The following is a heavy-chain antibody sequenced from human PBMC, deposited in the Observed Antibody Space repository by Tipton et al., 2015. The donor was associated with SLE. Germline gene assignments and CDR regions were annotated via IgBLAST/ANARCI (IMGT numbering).Heavy chain of an antibody. J-gene: IGHJ4*02. Sequence: TLSLTCTVSGFSISSQYYWGWLRQSAGKGLEWIGSISYTGSTFYSPSLKSRVTISLDSSKNQFSLRLSSVTAADTAVYYCARHVVATSRGSYYFDYWGQGTLLTVSS. CDR2: ISYTGST. CDR1: GFSISSQYY. V-gene: IGHV4-38-2*02. CDR3: ARHVVATSRGSYYFDY. D-gene: IGHD2-15*01.